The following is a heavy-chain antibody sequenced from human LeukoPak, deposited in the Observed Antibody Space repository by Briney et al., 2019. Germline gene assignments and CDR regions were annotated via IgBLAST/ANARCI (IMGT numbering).Heavy chain of an antibody. V-gene: IGHV4-39*01. CDR3: ARLGGDCSSTSCSYYFDY. D-gene: IGHD2-2*01. Sequence: PSETLSLTCTVSGGSISSSSYYWGWIRQPPGTGLEWIGSIYYSGSTYYNPSLKSRVTISVDTSKNQFSLKLSSVTAADTAVYYCARLGGDCSSTSCSYYFDYWGQGTLVTVSS. CDR1: GGSISSSSYY. CDR2: IYYSGST. J-gene: IGHJ4*02.